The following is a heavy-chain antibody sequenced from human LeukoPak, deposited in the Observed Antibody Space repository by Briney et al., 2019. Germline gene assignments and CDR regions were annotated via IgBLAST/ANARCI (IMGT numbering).Heavy chain of an antibody. Sequence: SETLSLICAVYGGSFSGYYWSWIRQPPGKGLEWIGEINHSGSTNYNPSLKSRVTISVDTSKNQFSLKLSSVTAADTAVYYCATLGYSYGTDYWGQGTLVTVSS. CDR3: ATLGYSYGTDY. V-gene: IGHV4-34*01. D-gene: IGHD5-18*01. CDR1: GGSFSGYY. CDR2: INHSGST. J-gene: IGHJ4*02.